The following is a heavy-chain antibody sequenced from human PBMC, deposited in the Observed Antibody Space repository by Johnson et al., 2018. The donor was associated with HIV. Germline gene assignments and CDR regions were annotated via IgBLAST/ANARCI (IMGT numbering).Heavy chain of an antibody. V-gene: IGHV3-15*01. J-gene: IGHJ3*02. CDR1: GFTFSNAW. Sequence: VQLVESGGGLVKPGGSLRLSCAASGFTFSNAWMSWVRQAPGKGLEWVGRIKSKTDGGTTDYAAPVKGRFTIPRDDSKTTLYLQMNSLKTEDTAVYYCTTALLIVGVQAATHAFDIWGQGTRVTVSS. CDR2: IKSKTDGGTT. CDR3: TTALLIVGVQAATHAFDI. D-gene: IGHD2-2*01.